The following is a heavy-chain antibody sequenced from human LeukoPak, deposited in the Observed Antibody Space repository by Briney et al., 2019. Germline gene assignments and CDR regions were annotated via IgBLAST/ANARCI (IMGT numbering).Heavy chain of an antibody. D-gene: IGHD3-22*01. J-gene: IGHJ4*02. V-gene: IGHV4-4*07. CDR2: IYTSGST. Sequence: SETLSLTCTVSGGSISSYYWSWIRQPAGKGLEWIGRIYTSGSTNYNPSLKSRVTMSVDTSKNQFSLKLSSVTAADTAVYYCARYRSSGYYRVFDYWGQGTLVTVSS. CDR3: ARYRSSGYYRVFDY. CDR1: GGSISSYY.